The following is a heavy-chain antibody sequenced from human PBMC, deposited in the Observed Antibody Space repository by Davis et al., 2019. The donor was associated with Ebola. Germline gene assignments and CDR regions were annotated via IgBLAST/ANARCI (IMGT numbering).Heavy chain of an antibody. CDR1: GGSISSSSYY. CDR3: ARHVFTMVQGVIKTHNWFDP. Sequence: PSETLSLTCTVSGGSISSSSYYWGWIRQPPGKGLEWIGSIYYSGSHYYNPSLKSRVTISVDTSKNQFSLKLSSVTAADTAVYYCARHVFTMVQGVIKTHNWFDPWGQGTLVTVSS. D-gene: IGHD3-10*01. CDR2: IYYSGSH. J-gene: IGHJ5*02. V-gene: IGHV4-39*01.